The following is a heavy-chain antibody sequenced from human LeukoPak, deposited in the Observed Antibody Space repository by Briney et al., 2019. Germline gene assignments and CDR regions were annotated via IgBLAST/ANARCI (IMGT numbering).Heavy chain of an antibody. D-gene: IGHD5-24*01. Sequence: GGSLRLSCAASGFTFSDYSMNWVRQAPGKELEWISYIGIDSGNTNYADSVKGRFTISGDKAKNSLYLQMNSLRVEDTAVYYCARDYKYAFDNWGQGTLVTVSS. J-gene: IGHJ4*02. CDR2: IGIDSGNT. V-gene: IGHV3-48*01. CDR1: GFTFSDYS. CDR3: ARDYKYAFDN.